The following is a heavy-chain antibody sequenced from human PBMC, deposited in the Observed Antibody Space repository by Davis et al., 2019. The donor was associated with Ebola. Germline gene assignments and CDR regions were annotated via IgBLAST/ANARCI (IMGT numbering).Heavy chain of an antibody. V-gene: IGHV3-74*01. Sequence: HTGGFLRLSCAASGFTFSSYWMHWVRHAPGKGLMWVSRIKSDGSSTSYADSVKGRFTISRDNAKNTLYLQMNSLRAEDTAVYYCARGLLWFRELKVDYYYGMDVWGQGTTVTVSS. J-gene: IGHJ6*02. D-gene: IGHD3-10*01. CDR2: IKSDGSST. CDR1: GFTFSSYW. CDR3: ARGLLWFRELKVDYYYGMDV.